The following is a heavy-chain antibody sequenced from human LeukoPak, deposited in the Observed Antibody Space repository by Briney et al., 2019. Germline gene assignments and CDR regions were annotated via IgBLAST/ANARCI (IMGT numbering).Heavy chain of an antibody. Sequence: GGPLRLSCAASGFTFSDYYMSWIRQAPGKGLEWVSYISSSGSTIYYADSVKGRFTISRDNAKNSLYLQMNSLRAEDTAVYYCAGAPVVVAESHYYCYGMDVWGQGTTVTVSS. J-gene: IGHJ6*02. CDR3: AGAPVVVAESHYYCYGMDV. V-gene: IGHV3-11*01. D-gene: IGHD2-15*01. CDR2: ISSSGSTI. CDR1: GFTFSDYY.